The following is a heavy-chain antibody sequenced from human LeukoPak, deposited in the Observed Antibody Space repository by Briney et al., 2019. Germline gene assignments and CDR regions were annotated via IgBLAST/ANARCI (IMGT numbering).Heavy chain of an antibody. J-gene: IGHJ1*01. CDR3: ARAPGYCSGGSCYTPPAEYFQH. D-gene: IGHD2-15*01. V-gene: IGHV4-31*03. Sequence: SETLSLTCTVSGGSISSGGYYWSWLRQHPGRGLEWIGYIYYSGSTYYNPSLKSRVTISVDTSKNQFSLKLSSVTAADTAVYYCARAPGYCSGGSCYTPPAEYFQHWGQGTLVTVSS. CDR1: GGSISSGGYY. CDR2: IYYSGST.